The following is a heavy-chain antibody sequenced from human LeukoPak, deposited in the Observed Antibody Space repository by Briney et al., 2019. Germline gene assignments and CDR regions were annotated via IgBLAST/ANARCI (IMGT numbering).Heavy chain of an antibody. CDR2: IDWDDDK. J-gene: IGHJ4*02. CDR3: ARIRRSNSGWFLSDY. Sequence: GSGPTLVNPTQTLTLTCTFSGFSLSTSGMCVSWIRQPPGKALEWLARIDWDDDKYYSTSLKTRLTISKDTSKNQVVLTMTNMDPVDTATYYCARIRRSNSGWFLSDYWGQGTLVTVSS. D-gene: IGHD6-19*01. V-gene: IGHV2-70*11. CDR1: GFSLSTSGMC.